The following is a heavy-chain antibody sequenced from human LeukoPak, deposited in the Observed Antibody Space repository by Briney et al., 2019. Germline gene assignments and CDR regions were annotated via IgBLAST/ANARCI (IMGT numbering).Heavy chain of an antibody. CDR2: INHSGST. Sequence: SETLSLTCTVSGGSISSSSYYWGWIRQPPGKGLEWIGEINHSGSTNYNPSLKSRVTISVDTSKNQFSLKLSSVTAADTAVYYCAIHDFWSGSGIYYYYMDVWGKGTTVTVSS. CDR3: AIHDFWSGSGIYYYYMDV. V-gene: IGHV4-39*01. J-gene: IGHJ6*03. D-gene: IGHD3-3*01. CDR1: GGSISSSSYY.